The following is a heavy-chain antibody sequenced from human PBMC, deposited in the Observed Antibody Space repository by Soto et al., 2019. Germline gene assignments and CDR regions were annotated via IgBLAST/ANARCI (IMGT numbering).Heavy chain of an antibody. V-gene: IGHV4-59*01. Sequence: SETLSLTCTVSGGSISSYYWSWIRQPPGKGLEWIGYIYYSGSTNYNPSLKSRVTISVDTSKNQFSLKLSSVTAADTAVYYCARLVGATPGLDYYYGMDVWGQGTMVTVSS. CDR2: IYYSGST. CDR1: GGSISSYY. J-gene: IGHJ6*02. CDR3: ARLVGATPGLDYYYGMDV. D-gene: IGHD1-26*01.